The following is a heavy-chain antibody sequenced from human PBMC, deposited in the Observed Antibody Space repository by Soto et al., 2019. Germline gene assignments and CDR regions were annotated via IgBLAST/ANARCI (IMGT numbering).Heavy chain of an antibody. V-gene: IGHV4-30-4*01. J-gene: IGHJ6*02. CDR3: ARDQYCSGGSCYLYYYYGMDV. CDR1: GGSISSGDYY. CDR2: IYYSGST. D-gene: IGHD2-15*01. Sequence: TVSGGSISSGDYYWSLIRQPPGKGLEWIGYIYYSGSTYYNPSLKSRVTISVDTSKNQFSLKLSSVTAADTAVYYCARDQYCSGGSCYLYYYYGMDVWGQGTTVTVSS.